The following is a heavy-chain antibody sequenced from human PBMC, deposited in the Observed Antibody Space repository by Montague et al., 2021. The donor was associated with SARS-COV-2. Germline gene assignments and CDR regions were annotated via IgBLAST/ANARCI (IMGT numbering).Heavy chain of an antibody. CDR3: ARDKVAGRGYYLEY. CDR1: GCSISSYY. J-gene: IGHJ4*02. Sequence: SETLSLTYTVSGCSISSYYWSWIRQPPGKGLEWIGYIYYSGSTNYNPSLKSRVSMSVDTSKNHFSLHLRSVTAADTAVYYCARDKVAGRGYYLEYWGQGTLVTVSS. V-gene: IGHV4-59*01. CDR2: IYYSGST. D-gene: IGHD6-19*01.